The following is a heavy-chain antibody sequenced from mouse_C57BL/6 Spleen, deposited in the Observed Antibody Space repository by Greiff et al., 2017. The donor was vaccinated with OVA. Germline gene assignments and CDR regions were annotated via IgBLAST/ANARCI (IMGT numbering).Heavy chain of an antibody. CDR2: ISDGGGYT. Sequence: EVHLVEPGGGLVKPGGSLKLSCAASGFTFSSYAMSWVRQTPEKRLEWVATISDGGGYTYYTDNVKGRYTITRDNAKNTLYLQMSHLTSEDTAVYYCARDGNWYFDVWGTGTTVTVSS. J-gene: IGHJ1*03. CDR3: ARDGNWYFDV. CDR1: GFTFSSYA. D-gene: IGHD1-1*02. V-gene: IGHV5-4*01.